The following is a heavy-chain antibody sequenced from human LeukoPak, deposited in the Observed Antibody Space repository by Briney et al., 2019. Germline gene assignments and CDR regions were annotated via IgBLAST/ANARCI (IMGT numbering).Heavy chain of an antibody. V-gene: IGHV3-21*01. J-gene: IGHJ5*01. CDR3: ARDPLAAFSADATGWFDS. CDR1: GFIFRSET. Sequence: GGSLRLSCAASGFIFRSETMVWVRQAPGKGLEWVSSISGDGASISYADSMKGRVTVSRDNGENSVFLHMNSLRVEDTAVYFCARDPLAAFSADATGWFDSWGQGTPVTVS. D-gene: IGHD2-15*01. CDR2: ISGDGASI.